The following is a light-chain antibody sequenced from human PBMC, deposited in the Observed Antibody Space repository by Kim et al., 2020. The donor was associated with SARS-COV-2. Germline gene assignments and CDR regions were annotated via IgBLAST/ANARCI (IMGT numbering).Light chain of an antibody. J-gene: IGKJ2*01. Sequence: SASVGDRVTITCRASQAIRKYVAWYQQKPWKIPKLLIHAVSTLQSGVPSRFSGGGSGTDFTLTIRGLQPEDVATYYCQTYDTVPYNFGQGTKLEI. V-gene: IGKV1-27*01. CDR1: QAIRKY. CDR2: AVS. CDR3: QTYDTVPYN.